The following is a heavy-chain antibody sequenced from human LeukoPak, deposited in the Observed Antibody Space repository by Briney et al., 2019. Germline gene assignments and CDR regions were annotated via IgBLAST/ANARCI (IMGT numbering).Heavy chain of an antibody. CDR2: ISSSSSYI. Sequence: PGGSLRLSCAASGFTFSSYSMNWVRQAPGKGLEWVSSISSSSSYIYYADSVKGRFTISRDNSKNTLYLQMNSLRAEDTAVYYCANANSGSYAYLDYWGQGTLVTVSS. CDR3: ANANSGSYAYLDY. J-gene: IGHJ4*02. V-gene: IGHV3-21*04. CDR1: GFTFSSYS. D-gene: IGHD1-26*01.